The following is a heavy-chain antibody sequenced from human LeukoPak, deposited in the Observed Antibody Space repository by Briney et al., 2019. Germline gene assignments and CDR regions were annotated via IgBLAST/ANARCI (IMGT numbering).Heavy chain of an antibody. J-gene: IGHJ4*02. CDR3: ARAAHDYDFWSGYKSFDY. CDR2: INPNSGGT. V-gene: IGHV1-2*02. Sequence: GASVKVSCKASGYTFTGYYMHWVRQAPGQGLEWMGWINPNSGGTNYAQKFQGRVTMTRDTSISTAYMELSRLRSDDTAVYYCARAAHDYDFWSGYKSFDYWGQGTLVTVSS. CDR1: GYTFTGYY. D-gene: IGHD3-3*01.